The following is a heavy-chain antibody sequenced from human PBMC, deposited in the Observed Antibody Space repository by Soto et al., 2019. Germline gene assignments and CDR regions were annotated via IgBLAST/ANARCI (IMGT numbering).Heavy chain of an antibody. Sequence: SETLSLTCAVYGGSFSGYYWSWIRQPPGKGLEWIGEINHSGSTNYNPSLKSRVTISVDTSKNQFSLKLSSVTAADTAVYYCARLPFTRSYYDILTGYPPWGQGTLVTVSS. D-gene: IGHD3-9*01. CDR1: GGSFSGYY. CDR2: INHSGST. CDR3: ARLPFTRSYYDILTGYPP. J-gene: IGHJ5*02. V-gene: IGHV4-34*01.